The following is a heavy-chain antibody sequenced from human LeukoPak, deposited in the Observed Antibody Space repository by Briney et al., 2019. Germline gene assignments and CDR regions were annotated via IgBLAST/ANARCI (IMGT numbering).Heavy chain of an antibody. D-gene: IGHD6-13*01. CDR1: GYSISSGYY. CDR3: ARYSPLYGDAFDI. J-gene: IGHJ3*02. CDR2: IYHSGST. Sequence: SETLSLTCAVSGYSISSGYYWGWSRQPPRKGLEWSGGIYHSGSTYYNTSLKSRVTITLDTSKNQFSLQLSSLTAAAPAVYYCARYSPLYGDAFDIWGQGTMVTVSS. V-gene: IGHV4-38-2*01.